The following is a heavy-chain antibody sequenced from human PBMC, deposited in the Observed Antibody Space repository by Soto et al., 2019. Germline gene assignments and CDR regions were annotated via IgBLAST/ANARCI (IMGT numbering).Heavy chain of an antibody. J-gene: IGHJ4*02. CDR3: AASYGSGYRAFDY. CDR2: INPIVSMS. V-gene: IGHV1-69*02. Sequence: QVQLVQSGTEVKKPGSSVKVSCKASGDTFSFYTINWVRQAPGLGLEWVGRINPIVSMSNYAQKFQGRGSMTANKSTSTAYMELSSLRSDDTAMYFCAASYGSGYRAFDYWGQGALVIVSS. D-gene: IGHD3-10*01. CDR1: GDTFSFYT.